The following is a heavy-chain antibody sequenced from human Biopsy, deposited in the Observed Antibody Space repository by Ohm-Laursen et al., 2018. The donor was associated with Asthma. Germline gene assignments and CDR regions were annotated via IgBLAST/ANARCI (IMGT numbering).Heavy chain of an antibody. CDR2: ISVYNGNT. CDR1: GYTFNSAG. D-gene: IGHD3-10*01. V-gene: IGHV1-18*01. CDR3: ARAVDYSHYYGIDV. Sequence: SVKVSCKTSGYTFNSAGITWVRQAPGQGLEWMGWISVYNGNTKVAQKLQDRVTMITDTSTSTAYMELRSLRSDDAAVYFCARAVDYSHYYGIDVWGQGSTVAVS. J-gene: IGHJ6*02.